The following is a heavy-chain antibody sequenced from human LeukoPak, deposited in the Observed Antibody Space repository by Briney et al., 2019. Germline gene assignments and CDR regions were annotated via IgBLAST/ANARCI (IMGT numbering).Heavy chain of an antibody. Sequence: PGRSLRLSCAASGFTFSSYAMHWVRQAPGKGLEWVAVISYDGSNKYYADSVKGRFTISRDNSKNTLYLQMNSLRAEDMAVYYCARDRFPAGYSSSWYPFAYWGQGTLVTVSS. J-gene: IGHJ4*02. CDR1: GFTFSSYA. CDR3: ARDRFPAGYSSSWYPFAY. D-gene: IGHD6-13*01. V-gene: IGHV3-30*14. CDR2: ISYDGSNK.